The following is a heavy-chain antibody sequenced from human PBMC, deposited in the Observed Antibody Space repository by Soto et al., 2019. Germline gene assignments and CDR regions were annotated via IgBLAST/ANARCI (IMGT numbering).Heavy chain of an antibody. D-gene: IGHD1-20*01. CDR3: AREVRGYNWNNHYYYYGMDV. J-gene: IGHJ6*02. CDR2: IIPIFGTA. Sequence: SVKVSCKASGGTFSSYAISWVRQAPGQGLEWMGGIIPIFGTANYAQKFQGRATITADESTSTAYMELSSLRSEDTAVYYCAREVRGYNWNNHYYYYGMDVWGQGTTVTVSS. CDR1: GGTFSSYA. V-gene: IGHV1-69*13.